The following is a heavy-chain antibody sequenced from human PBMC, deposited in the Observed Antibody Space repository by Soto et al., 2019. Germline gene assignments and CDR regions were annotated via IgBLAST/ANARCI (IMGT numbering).Heavy chain of an antibody. D-gene: IGHD6-13*01. J-gene: IGHJ6*02. CDR3: ARGRGYSSSWAYYYYGMDV. CDR1: GYTFTSYD. V-gene: IGHV1-8*01. Sequence: QVQLVQSGAEVKKPGASVKVYCKASGYTFTSYDINWVRQATGQGLEWMGWMNPNSGNTGYAQKFQGRVTMSRNTSISTAYMELSSLRSEDTAVYYCARGRGYSSSWAYYYYGMDVWGQGTTVTVSS. CDR2: MNPNSGNT.